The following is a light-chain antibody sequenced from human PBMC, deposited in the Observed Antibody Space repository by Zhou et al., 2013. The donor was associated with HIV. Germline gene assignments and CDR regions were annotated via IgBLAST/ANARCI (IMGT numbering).Light chain of an antibody. CDR1: QSISSSY. V-gene: IGKV3-20*01. CDR2: AAS. Sequence: EIVLTQSPGTLSLSPGERATLSCRASQSISSSYFAWYQQKPGQAPRLLIYAASSRATGIPDRFSGSGSGTDFTLTISRLEPEDFAVYYCQQYGSPPPCTFGQGTKLEIK. J-gene: IGKJ2*02. CDR3: QQYGSPPPCT.